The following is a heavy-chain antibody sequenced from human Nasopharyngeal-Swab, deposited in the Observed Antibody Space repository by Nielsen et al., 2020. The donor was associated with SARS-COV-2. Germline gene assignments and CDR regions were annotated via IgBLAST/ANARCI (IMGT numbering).Heavy chain of an antibody. V-gene: IGHV3-48*04. Sequence: GGSLRLSCAASGFTSSSYSMNWVRQAPGKGLEWVSYISSSSSTIYYADSVKGRFTISRDNAKNSLYLQMNSLRAEDTAVYYCARDLERSSWYAPFDYWGQGTLVTVSS. J-gene: IGHJ4*02. D-gene: IGHD6-13*01. CDR2: ISSSSSTI. CDR3: ARDLERSSWYAPFDY. CDR1: GFTSSSYS.